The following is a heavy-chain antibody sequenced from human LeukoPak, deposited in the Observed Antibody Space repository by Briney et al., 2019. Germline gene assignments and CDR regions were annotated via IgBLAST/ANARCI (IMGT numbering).Heavy chain of an antibody. CDR2: IYYSGST. V-gene: IGHV4-59*08. Sequence: SETLSLTCTVSGGSISSYYWSWIRQPPGKGLEWIGYIYYSGSTNYNPSLKSRVTISVDTSKNQFSLKLSSVTAADTAVYYCARHDCSSTSCYALEGPVYYGMDVWGQGTTVTVSS. CDR3: ARHDCSSTSCYALEGPVYYGMDV. J-gene: IGHJ6*02. CDR1: GGSISSYY. D-gene: IGHD2-2*01.